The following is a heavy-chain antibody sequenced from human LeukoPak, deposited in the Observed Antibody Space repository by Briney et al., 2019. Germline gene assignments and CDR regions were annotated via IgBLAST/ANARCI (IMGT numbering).Heavy chain of an antibody. J-gene: IGHJ6*03. D-gene: IGHD1-1*01. CDR1: GGSISSSKYY. Sequence: LSLTCTVSGGSISSSKYYWGWIRQAPGKGLEWVSYISSSGSTIYYADSVKGRFTISRDNAKNSLYLQMNSLRAEDTAVYYCARPPGNDVVHYYYMDVWGKGTTVTVSS. CDR3: ARPPGNDVVHYYYMDV. CDR2: ISSSGSTI. V-gene: IGHV3-11*04.